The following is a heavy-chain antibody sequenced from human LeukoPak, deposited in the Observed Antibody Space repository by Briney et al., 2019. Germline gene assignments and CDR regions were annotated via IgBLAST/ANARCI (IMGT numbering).Heavy chain of an antibody. CDR3: ARGALRYFDWLKKDYYYMDV. D-gene: IGHD3-9*01. J-gene: IGHJ6*03. CDR2: ISGSGTI. CDR1: GGSINSY. V-gene: IGHV4-4*07. Sequence: SETLSLTCIVSGGSINSYWSWIRQPAGKGLEWIGRISGSGTITYNPALQSRLTISIDTSKNQFSLRLSSVTAADTAVYYCARGALRYFDWLKKDYYYMDVWGKGTTVTISS.